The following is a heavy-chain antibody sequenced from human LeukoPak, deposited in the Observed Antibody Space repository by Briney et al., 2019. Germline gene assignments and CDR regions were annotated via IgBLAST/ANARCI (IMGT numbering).Heavy chain of an antibody. CDR3: ARSEINDYNRY. D-gene: IGHD3-16*01. J-gene: IGHJ4*02. CDR2: IYQSGST. V-gene: IGHV4-38-2*02. CDR1: GYSIRSGYH. Sequence: PSETLSLTCSVSGYSIRSGYHWAWIRQSPGKGLEWIGSIYQSGSTYDNPSLRSRVTMSMDTSRNQFSLKMRPVTAADTAVYYCARSEINDYNRYWGQGILVTVSS.